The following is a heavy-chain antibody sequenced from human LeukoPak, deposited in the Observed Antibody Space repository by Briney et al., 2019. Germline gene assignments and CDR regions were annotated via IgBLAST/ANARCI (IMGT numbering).Heavy chain of an antibody. CDR3: ARLRDGSIDY. Sequence: GESLRISCKAFGYSFTDYWISWVRQMPGKGLEWMGRIDPSDSYTNYSPSFQGHVTISTDKSIFTAYLQWSSLKASDTAMYYCARLRDGSIDYWGQGTLVTVSS. J-gene: IGHJ4*02. CDR1: GYSFTDYW. CDR2: IDPSDSYT. V-gene: IGHV5-10-1*01.